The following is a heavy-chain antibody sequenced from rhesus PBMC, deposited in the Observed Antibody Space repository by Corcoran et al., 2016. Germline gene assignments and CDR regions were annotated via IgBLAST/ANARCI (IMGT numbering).Heavy chain of an antibody. D-gene: IGHD3-9*01. Sequence: QVQLQESGPGLVKPSETLSLTCAVSGYSISSGYYWGWIRQPPGKGLGYIGYISGSSGSTYYNPSLKSRVTISKDTSKNQFSLKLSSVTAADTAVYYCAREYYEDDYGYYYPFDYWGQGVLVTVSS. J-gene: IGHJ4*01. CDR2: ISGSSGST. CDR1: GYSISSGYY. V-gene: IGHV4-99*02. CDR3: AREYYEDDYGYYYPFDY.